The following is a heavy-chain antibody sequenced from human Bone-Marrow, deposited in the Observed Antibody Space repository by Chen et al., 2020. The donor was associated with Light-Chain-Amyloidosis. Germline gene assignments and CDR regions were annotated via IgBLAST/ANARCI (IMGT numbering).Heavy chain of an antibody. D-gene: IGHD3-9*01. CDR3: AKDISYGDSLPGYPADAFDI. Sequence: EVQLVESGGGLLQRGGSLRLSCAASGFAFSSYAMSWVRQAPGKGMEWVSTMSGSGSSRYYGDAVKGRLTISRDNSKNALFLQMNSLRAEDTAVYYCAKDISYGDSLPGYPADAFDIWGQGTMVTVSS. CDR2: MSGSGSSR. J-gene: IGHJ3*02. CDR1: GFAFSSYA. V-gene: IGHV3-23*04.